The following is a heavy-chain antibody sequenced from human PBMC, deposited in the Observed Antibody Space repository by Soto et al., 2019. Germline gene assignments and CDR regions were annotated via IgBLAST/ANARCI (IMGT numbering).Heavy chain of an antibody. CDR2: IDPSDSYT. Sequence: GESLKISCKGSGYSFTSYWISWVRQMPGKGLEWMGRIDPSDSYTNYSPSFQGHVTISADKSISTAYLQWSSLKASDTAMYYCARLLTSYDILTGYYRRDYYYGMDVWGRVTTVPVSS. J-gene: IGHJ6*02. V-gene: IGHV5-10-1*01. CDR1: GYSFTSYW. CDR3: ARLLTSYDILTGYYRRDYYYGMDV. D-gene: IGHD3-9*01.